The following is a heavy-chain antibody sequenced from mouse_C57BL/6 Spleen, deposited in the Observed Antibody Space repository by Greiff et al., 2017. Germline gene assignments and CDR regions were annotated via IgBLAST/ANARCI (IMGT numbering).Heavy chain of an antibody. CDR2: INPSNGGT. V-gene: IGHV1-53*01. CDR3: ARAYYGSSLPYAMDY. Sequence: QVQLQQPGTELVQPGASVKLSCKASGYPFTSYWMPWLTQRPGQGLEWIGNINPSNGGTNYNEKFKSKATLTVDKSSSTAYMQRSSLTSEDSAVYYCARAYYGSSLPYAMDYWGQGTSVTVSS. CDR1: GYPFTSYW. D-gene: IGHD1-1*01. J-gene: IGHJ4*01.